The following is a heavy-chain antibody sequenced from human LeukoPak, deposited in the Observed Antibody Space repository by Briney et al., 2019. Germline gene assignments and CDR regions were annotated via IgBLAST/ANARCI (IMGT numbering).Heavy chain of an antibody. D-gene: IGHD3-22*01. CDR3: ARVGNYYDSWVDAFDI. V-gene: IGHV1-69*04. J-gene: IGHJ3*02. CDR2: IIPILGIA. Sequence: GASVKVSCKASGGTFSSYAISWVRQAPGQGLEWMGRIIPILGIANYAQKFQGRVTITADKSTSTAYMELSSLRSEDTAVYYCARVGNYYDSWVDAFDIWGQGTMVTVSS. CDR1: GGTFSSYA.